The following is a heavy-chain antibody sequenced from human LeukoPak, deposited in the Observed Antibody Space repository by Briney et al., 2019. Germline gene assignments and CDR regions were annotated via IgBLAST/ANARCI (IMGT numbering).Heavy chain of an antibody. CDR2: ISFDGNNR. J-gene: IGHJ6*02. V-gene: IGHV3-30-3*01. D-gene: IGHD6-13*01. CDR3: ARGALGLTYSSSLYLGYHGLDV. CDR1: GFTFNNYA. Sequence: GRSLRLSCAASGFTFNNYAMFWVRQAPGNGLEWVSVISFDGNNRYYAASVMGRFTISRDNSKNVYLQMSSLRVEDTAVYYCARGALGLTYSSSLYLGYHGLDVWGQGTTVIVSS.